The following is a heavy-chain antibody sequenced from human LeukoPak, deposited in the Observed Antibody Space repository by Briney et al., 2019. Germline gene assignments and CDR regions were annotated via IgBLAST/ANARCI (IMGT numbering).Heavy chain of an antibody. CDR3: ARDEVGVTTEFDL. CDR1: GFTISSYS. D-gene: IGHD1-26*01. J-gene: IGHJ4*02. Sequence: AGSLTLSCAASGFTISSYSMNWVRQAPGKGLEWVSSISSSSSYVYYADSVKGRFTIARDNAKNSLYLQMNSLRGEDTAVYYCARDEVGVTTEFDLWGQGTLVTVSS. CDR2: ISSSSSYV. V-gene: IGHV3-21*01.